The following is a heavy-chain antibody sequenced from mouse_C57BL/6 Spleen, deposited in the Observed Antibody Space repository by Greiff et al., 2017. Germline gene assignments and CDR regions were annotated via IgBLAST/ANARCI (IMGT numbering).Heavy chain of an antibody. D-gene: IGHD2-1*01. CDR1: GYTFTSYW. CDR2: IDPSDSET. V-gene: IGHV1-52*01. J-gene: IGHJ2*01. Sequence: QVQLQQPGAELVRPGSSVKLSCKASGYTFTSYWMHWVKQRPIQGLEWIGNIDPSDSETHYNQKFKDKATLTVDKSSSTAYMQLSSLTSEDSAVYYCARIHYGNYVLDYWGQGTTLTVSS. CDR3: ARIHYGNYVLDY.